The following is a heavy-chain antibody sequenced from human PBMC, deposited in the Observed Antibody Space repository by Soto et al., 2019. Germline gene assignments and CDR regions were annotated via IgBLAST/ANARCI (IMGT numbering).Heavy chain of an antibody. J-gene: IGHJ6*02. D-gene: IGHD6-19*01. CDR3: AKEPYISGWYPYYYYGMDV. V-gene: IGHV3-30*18. CDR2: ISYDGSNK. CDR1: GFTFSSYG. Sequence: QVQLVESGGGVVQPGRSLRLSCAASGFTFSSYGMHWVRQAPGKGLEWVAVISYDGSNKYYADSVKGRFTISRDNSKNTLYLQMNSLRAEDTAVYYCAKEPYISGWYPYYYYGMDVWGQGTTVTVSS.